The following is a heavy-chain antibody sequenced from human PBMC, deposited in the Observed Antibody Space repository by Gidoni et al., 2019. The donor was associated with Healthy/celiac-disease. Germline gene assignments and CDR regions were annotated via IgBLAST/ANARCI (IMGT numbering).Heavy chain of an antibody. D-gene: IGHD3-9*01. CDR1: GYTLTDFS. V-gene: IGHV1-24*01. Sequence: QVQLVQSGAEVKKHGDSVKVSCKVSGYTLTDFSMHWVRQAPGKGLEWMGGFAPEDGETIYAQKFQGRVTMTEDTSTDTAYMDLSSLRSEDTAVYYCATVSYFDLTGYPVHFDYWGQGTLVTVSS. CDR2: FAPEDGET. J-gene: IGHJ4*02. CDR3: ATVSYFDLTGYPVHFDY.